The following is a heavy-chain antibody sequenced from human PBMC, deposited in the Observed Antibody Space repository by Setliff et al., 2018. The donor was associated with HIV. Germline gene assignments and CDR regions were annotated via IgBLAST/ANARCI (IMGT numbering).Heavy chain of an antibody. V-gene: IGHV4-38-2*02. J-gene: IGHJ5*02. Sequence: KPSETLSLTCTVSGQFISDGYYWGWIRQPPGKGLEWIGSVYHSGKTYYDPSLKSRVTMSADTSKNQISLMLRSMTAADTAVYYFAKHDFGEGSCFDPWGQGSLVTVSS. CDR3: AKHDFGEGSCFDP. CDR2: VYHSGKT. CDR1: GQFISDGYY. D-gene: IGHD3-16*01.